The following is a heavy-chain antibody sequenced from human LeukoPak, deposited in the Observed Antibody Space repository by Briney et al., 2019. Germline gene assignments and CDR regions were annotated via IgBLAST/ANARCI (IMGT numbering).Heavy chain of an antibody. D-gene: IGHD1-26*01. CDR1: GYTFTSYG. Sequence: ASVKVSCKASGYTFTSYGISWVRQAPGQGLEWMGWISAYNGNTNYAQKLQGRVTMTTDTSTSTAYMELRSLRSDDTAVYYCARNPIVGATDYYYYMDVWGKGTTVTVSS. CDR2: ISAYNGNT. V-gene: IGHV1-18*01. J-gene: IGHJ6*03. CDR3: ARNPIVGATDYYYYMDV.